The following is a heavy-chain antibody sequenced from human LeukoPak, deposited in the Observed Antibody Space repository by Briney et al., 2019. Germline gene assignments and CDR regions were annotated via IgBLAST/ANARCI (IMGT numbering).Heavy chain of an antibody. CDR1: GFTFSNYW. CDR3: ARDVTYYYDSSGYFPD. CDR2: ISYDGSNK. Sequence: QPGGSLRLSCAASGFTFSNYWVHWVRQAPGKGLEWVAVISYDGSNKYYADSVKGRFTISRDNSKNTLYLQMNSLRAEDTAAYYCARDVTYYYDSSGYFPDWGQGTLVTVSS. J-gene: IGHJ4*02. V-gene: IGHV3-30-3*01. D-gene: IGHD3-22*01.